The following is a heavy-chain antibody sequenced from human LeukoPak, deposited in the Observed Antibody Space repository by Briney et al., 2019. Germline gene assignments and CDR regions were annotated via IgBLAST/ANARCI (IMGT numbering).Heavy chain of an antibody. CDR3: ARHAGRKYQLLSGGDWFDT. V-gene: IGHV1-18*01. Sequence: ASVKVSCKASGYTFTSYGISWVRQAPGQGLEWMGWISAYNGNTNYAQKIQGRVTMTTDTSTSTAYMELRSLRSDDRAVYYWARHAGRKYQLLSGGDWFDTWGQGTLVTVSS. CDR1: GYTFTSYG. D-gene: IGHD2-2*01. J-gene: IGHJ5*02. CDR2: ISAYNGNT.